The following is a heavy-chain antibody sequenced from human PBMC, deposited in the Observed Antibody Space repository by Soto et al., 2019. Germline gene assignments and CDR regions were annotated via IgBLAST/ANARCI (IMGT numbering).Heavy chain of an antibody. CDR1: RVTYSSNA. D-gene: IGHD2-15*01. CDR3: ARELDCSGGSCHHGGVYFDY. Sequence: SVKVSCKASRVTYSSNALSWVRQAPGQGIEWMGGIIPIFGTANYAQKFQGRVTITADEDTSTAYMELSSLRSEDTAVYYCARELDCSGGSCHHGGVYFDYWGQGTLVTVSS. J-gene: IGHJ4*02. CDR2: IIPIFGTA. V-gene: IGHV1-69*13.